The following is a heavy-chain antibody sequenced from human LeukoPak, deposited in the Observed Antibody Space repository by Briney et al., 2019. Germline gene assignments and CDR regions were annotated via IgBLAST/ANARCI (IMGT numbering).Heavy chain of an antibody. CDR3: SSSGVEEWHGLHF. V-gene: IGHV1-24*01. Sequence: ASVKVSCKVSGSTLSELSMHWVRQSPGKGLEWMGGFDVAETDTIYAQTFQGRVTMTEDTSTDTAYMELNSLSSEDTAVYYCSSSGVEEWHGLHFWGQGTLVTVSS. D-gene: IGHD3-3*01. CDR2: FDVAETDT. J-gene: IGHJ4*02. CDR1: GSTLSELS.